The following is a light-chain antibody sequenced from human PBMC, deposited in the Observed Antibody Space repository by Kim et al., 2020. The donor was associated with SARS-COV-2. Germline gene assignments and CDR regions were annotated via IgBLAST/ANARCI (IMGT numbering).Light chain of an antibody. V-gene: IGLV3-19*01. J-gene: IGLJ2*01. CDR3: NSRDSNNNVL. Sequence: VALGQTVRITCQGDSRRSYYATWYQQKPGQAPILVIYGKNNRPSGIPERFSGSSSGNTASLTITGTQAGDEADYYCNSRDSNNNVLFGGGTQLTVL. CDR1: SRRSYY. CDR2: GKN.